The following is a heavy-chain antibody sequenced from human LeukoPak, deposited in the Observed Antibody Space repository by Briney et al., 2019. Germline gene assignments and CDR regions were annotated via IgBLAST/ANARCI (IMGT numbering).Heavy chain of an antibody. CDR1: GFTFSSYD. CDR2: IGTAGDT. J-gene: IGHJ6*02. CDR3: ARVLGLYCSSTSCYEGYYYGMDV. D-gene: IGHD2-2*01. Sequence: GGSLRLSCAASGFTFSSYDMHWVRQATGKGLEWVSAIGTAGDTYYPGSVKGRFTISREDAKNSLYLQMNSLRAGDTAVYYCARVLGLYCSSTSCYEGYYYGMDVWGQGTTVTVSS. V-gene: IGHV3-13*01.